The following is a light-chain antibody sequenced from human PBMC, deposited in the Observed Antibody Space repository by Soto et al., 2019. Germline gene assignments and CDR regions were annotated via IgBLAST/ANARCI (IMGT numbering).Light chain of an antibody. CDR2: GAS. Sequence: IVMAQASAGLCLSPGEVPTVSCSASQSVSSNLAWYQQKPGQAPRLLIYGASTRATGIPARFSGSGSGTEFTLTISSLQSEDFAVYYCQQYNNWPPWKFGQGTKVDIK. CDR1: QSVSSN. CDR3: QQYNNWPPWK. J-gene: IGKJ1*01. V-gene: IGKV3-15*01.